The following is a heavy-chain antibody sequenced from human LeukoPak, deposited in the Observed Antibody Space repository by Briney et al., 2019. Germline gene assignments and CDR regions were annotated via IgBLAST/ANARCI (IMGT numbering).Heavy chain of an antibody. CDR2: IASVGRDK. D-gene: IGHD6-13*01. CDR3: AKDSQIAAAAYYFDY. V-gene: IGHV3-30*18. CDR1: GFTFSSYG. J-gene: IGHJ4*02. Sequence: GGSLRLSCAASGFTFSSYGMHWVRQAPGKGLEWVAVIASVGRDKKHANSVKGRFTISRDNSKNTVFLQMSSLRPEDTAVYYCAKDSQIAAAAYYFDYWGQGTLVTVSS.